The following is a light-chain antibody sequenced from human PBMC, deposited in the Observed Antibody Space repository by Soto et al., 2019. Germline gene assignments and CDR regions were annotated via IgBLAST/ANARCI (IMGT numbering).Light chain of an antibody. CDR2: DVS. J-gene: IGLJ1*01. V-gene: IGLV2-14*03. Sequence: QSVLTQPASVSGSPGQSITISCAGSSSDVGGYNYVSWYRHLPGKAPELMIFDVSNRPSGLSDRFSGSKSGNTASLTISGLQADVEADYYCSSYTKSGTYVFGTGTKVTVL. CDR3: SSYTKSGTYV. CDR1: SSDVGGYNY.